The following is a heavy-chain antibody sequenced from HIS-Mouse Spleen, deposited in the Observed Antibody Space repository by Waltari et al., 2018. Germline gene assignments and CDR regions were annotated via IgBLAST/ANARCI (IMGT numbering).Heavy chain of an antibody. CDR1: SYS. V-gene: IGHV3-21*01. CDR2: ISSSSSYI. J-gene: IGHJ6*02. CDR3: ARAYCGGDCYPPNYYGMDV. D-gene: IGHD2-21*02. Sequence: SYSMNWVRQAPGKGLEWVSSISSSSSYIYYADSVKGRFTISRDNAKNSLYLQMNSLRAEDTAVYYCARAYCGGDCYPPNYYGMDVWGQGTTVTVSS.